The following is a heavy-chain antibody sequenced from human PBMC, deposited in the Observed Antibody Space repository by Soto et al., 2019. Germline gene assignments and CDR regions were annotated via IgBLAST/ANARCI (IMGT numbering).Heavy chain of an antibody. CDR1: GYTFTSYG. CDR3: ARDAEVGLFDY. Sequence: QVQLVQSGAEVKKPGASVKVSCKASGYTFTSYGISWVRQAPGQGLEWMGWISAYNGNTNYAQKLQGRVTITTETSTRTAYIELRSLRSDDTAVYYCARDAEVGLFDYWGQGTLVTVSS. D-gene: IGHD1-26*01. V-gene: IGHV1-18*01. CDR2: ISAYNGNT. J-gene: IGHJ4*02.